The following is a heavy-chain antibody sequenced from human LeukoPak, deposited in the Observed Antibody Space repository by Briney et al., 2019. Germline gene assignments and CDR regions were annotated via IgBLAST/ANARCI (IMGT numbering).Heavy chain of an antibody. CDR3: VKDLSRVLDAFDI. Sequence: GGSLRLSCAASGFTFRSYTMNWVRQAPGKGLEWVSFISGSSTYIDYADSVRGRFTISRDNSKNTLYLQMSSLRAEDTAVYYCVKDLSRVLDAFDIWGQGTMVTVSS. V-gene: IGHV3-21*01. CDR2: ISGSSTYI. D-gene: IGHD3-10*01. J-gene: IGHJ3*02. CDR1: GFTFRSYT.